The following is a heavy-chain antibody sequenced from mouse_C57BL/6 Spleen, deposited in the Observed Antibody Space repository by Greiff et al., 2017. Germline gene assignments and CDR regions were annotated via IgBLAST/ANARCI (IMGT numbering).Heavy chain of an antibody. J-gene: IGHJ4*01. CDR3: ARGEDYAMDY. Sequence: EVQLQQSGPELVKPGASVKISCKASGYSFTGYYMNWVKQSPEKSLEWIGEINPSTGGTTYNQKFKAKATLTVDKSSSTAYMQLKSLTSEDSAVYYCARGEDYAMDYWGQGTSVTVSS. CDR2: INPSTGGT. V-gene: IGHV1-42*01. CDR1: GYSFTGYY.